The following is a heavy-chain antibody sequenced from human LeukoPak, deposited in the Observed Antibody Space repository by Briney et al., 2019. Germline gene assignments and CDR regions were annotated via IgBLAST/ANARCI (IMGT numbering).Heavy chain of an antibody. D-gene: IGHD5-18*01. J-gene: IGHJ4*02. V-gene: IGHV1-2*02. CDR3: AREYSYGLQSLFDY. Sequence: ASVKVSCKASGYTFTGYYMHWVRQAPGQGLEWMGWINPNSGGTNYAQKFQGRVTMTREKSISTAYMELSRLRSDDTAVYYCAREYSYGLQSLFDYWGQGTLVTVSS. CDR2: INPNSGGT. CDR1: GYTFTGYY.